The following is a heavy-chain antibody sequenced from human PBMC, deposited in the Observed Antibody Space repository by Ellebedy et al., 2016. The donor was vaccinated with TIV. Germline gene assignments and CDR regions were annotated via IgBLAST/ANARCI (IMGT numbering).Heavy chain of an antibody. CDR1: RFTFSSYA. V-gene: IGHV3-23*01. J-gene: IGHJ5*02. CDR2: ISGSGGST. D-gene: IGHD3-3*01. CDR3: AKVGSFGVVNNWFDP. Sequence: GESLKISXAASRFTFSSYAMSWVRQAPGKGLEWVSTISGSGGSTYYADSVKGRFTISRDNSKNALCLQMNSLRAEDTAVYYCAKVGSFGVVNNWFDPWGQGTLVTVSS.